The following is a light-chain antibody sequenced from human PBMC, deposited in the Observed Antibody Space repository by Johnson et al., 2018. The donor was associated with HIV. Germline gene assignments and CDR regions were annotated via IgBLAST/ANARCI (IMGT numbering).Light chain of an antibody. J-gene: IGLJ1*01. CDR2: ENN. V-gene: IGLV1-51*02. CDR1: SSNIGNNY. CDR3: GTWDSSLSAFYV. Sequence: QSALTQPPSVSAAPGQQVTISCSGISSNIGNNYVSWYQQFPGTAPKLLIYENNKRPSGIPDRFSGSKSGTSATLAITGLQTGDEADYYCGTWDSSLSAFYVFGTGTKVTVL.